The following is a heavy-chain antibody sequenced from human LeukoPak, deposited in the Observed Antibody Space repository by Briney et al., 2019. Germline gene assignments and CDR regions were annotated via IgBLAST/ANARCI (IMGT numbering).Heavy chain of an antibody. V-gene: IGHV3-49*03. CDR3: TRPSSIAARREYYFDY. J-gene: IGHJ4*02. Sequence: GGSLRLSCTASGFTFGDYAMSWFCQAPGKGLEWVGFIRSKAYGGTTEYAASVKGRFTISRDDSKSIAYLQMNSLKTEDTAVYYCTRPSSIAARREYYFDYWGQGTLVTVSS. CDR1: GFTFGDYA. D-gene: IGHD6-6*01. CDR2: IRSKAYGGTT.